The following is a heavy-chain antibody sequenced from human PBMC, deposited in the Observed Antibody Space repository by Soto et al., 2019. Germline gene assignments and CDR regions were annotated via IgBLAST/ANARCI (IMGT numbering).Heavy chain of an antibody. CDR1: GGTFSSYA. V-gene: IGHV1-69*13. Sequence: ASVKVSCKASGGTFSSYAISWVRQAPGQGLEWMGGIIPIFGTANYAQKFQGRVTITADESTSTAYMELSSLRSEDTAVYYCAREGGRRLWFGELSWFDPWGPGTLVTVSS. CDR3: AREGGRRLWFGELSWFDP. CDR2: IIPIFGTA. D-gene: IGHD3-10*01. J-gene: IGHJ5*02.